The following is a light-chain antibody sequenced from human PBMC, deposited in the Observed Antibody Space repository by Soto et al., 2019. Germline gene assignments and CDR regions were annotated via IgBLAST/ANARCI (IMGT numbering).Light chain of an antibody. CDR2: EGS. V-gene: IGLV2-23*01. CDR3: CSYSGNTTPYV. Sequence: QSALTQPASVSGSPGQSITISCTGTSSDVGSYNLASWYQQHPGKAPQLMIYEGSKRPSGVSNRLSGSKSGNTASLTISGLQAEDEAYYYCCSYSGNTTPYVFGTGTELTVL. J-gene: IGLJ1*01. CDR1: SSDVGSYNL.